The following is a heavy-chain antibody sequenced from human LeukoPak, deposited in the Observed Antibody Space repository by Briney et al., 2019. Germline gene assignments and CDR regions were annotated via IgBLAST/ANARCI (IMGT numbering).Heavy chain of an antibody. CDR2: INPNSGGT. V-gene: IGHV1-2*02. Sequence: ASVKVSCKASGYTFTGHYMHWVRQAPGQGLEWMGWINPNSGGTNYAQKFQGRVTMTRDTSISTAYMELSRLRSDDTAVYYCARDKDTAMVSLFDYWGQGTLVTVSS. CDR1: GYTFTGHY. D-gene: IGHD5-18*01. J-gene: IGHJ4*02. CDR3: ARDKDTAMVSLFDY.